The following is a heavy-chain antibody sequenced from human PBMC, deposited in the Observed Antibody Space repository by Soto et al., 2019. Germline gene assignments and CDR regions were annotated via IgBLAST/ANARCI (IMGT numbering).Heavy chain of an antibody. Sequence: ASVKVSCKASGDDFSSYVMHWLRQAPGQSPEWMGWINGGNGDTKYAQNFQGRLTITRDTSASTAYMELRSLTSEDTAVYYCARPRGAAFDPWGQGPLVT. CDR3: ARPRGAAFDP. CDR2: INGGNGDT. J-gene: IGHJ5*02. V-gene: IGHV1-3*01. D-gene: IGHD2-15*01. CDR1: GDDFSSYV.